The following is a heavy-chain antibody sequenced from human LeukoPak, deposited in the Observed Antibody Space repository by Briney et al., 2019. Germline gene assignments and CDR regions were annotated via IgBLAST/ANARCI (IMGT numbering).Heavy chain of an antibody. CDR2: IYYSGST. V-gene: IGHV4-59*08. Sequence: PSETLSLTCTVSGGSTSSYYWSWIRQPPGKGLEWIGYIYYSGSTNYNPSLKSRVTISVDTSKNQFSLKLSSVTAADTAVYYCARFGRTHYYYYGMDVWGQGTTVTVSS. J-gene: IGHJ6*02. D-gene: IGHD1-14*01. CDR3: ARFGRTHYYYYGMDV. CDR1: GGSTSSYY.